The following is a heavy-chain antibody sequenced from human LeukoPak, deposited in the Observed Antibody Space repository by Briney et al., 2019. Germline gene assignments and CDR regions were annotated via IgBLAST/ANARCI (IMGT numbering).Heavy chain of an antibody. CDR3: ARHPFSSPFDF. Sequence: SETLSLTCTVSGGSISSYYWSWIRQPPGKGLEWIGYIYYSGSTNYNPSLKSRVTISVDTSKNQISLTVTSVTAADTAVYYCARHPFSSPFDFWGQGTLVAVSS. D-gene: IGHD2/OR15-2a*01. CDR2: IYYSGST. V-gene: IGHV4-59*08. J-gene: IGHJ4*02. CDR1: GGSISSYY.